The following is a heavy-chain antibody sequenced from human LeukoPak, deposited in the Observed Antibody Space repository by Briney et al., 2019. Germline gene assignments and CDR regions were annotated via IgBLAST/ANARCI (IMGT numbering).Heavy chain of an antibody. J-gene: IGHJ4*02. CDR1: GFTVSSNY. CDR2: IYSGGST. D-gene: IGHD3-10*01. V-gene: IGHV3-53*01. CDR3: ARAPWLGMYYFDY. Sequence: GGSLRLSCAASGFTVSSNYMSWVRQAPGKGLEWVSLIYSGGSTYYADSVKGRFTISRHNSKNTLYLQMNSLRAEDTAVYYCARAPWLGMYYFDYWGQGTLVTVSS.